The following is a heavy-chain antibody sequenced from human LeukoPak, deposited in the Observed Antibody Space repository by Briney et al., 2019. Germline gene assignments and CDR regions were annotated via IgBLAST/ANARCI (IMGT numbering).Heavy chain of an antibody. D-gene: IGHD7-27*01. Sequence: SETLSLTCTVSGGSISSYYWGWIRQPPGKGLEWIGYIYHSGSTNYNPSLKSRVTISVDTSKNQFSLKLSSVTAADTAVYYCARDSSNWGAFDYWGQGTLVTVSS. CDR3: ARDSSNWGAFDY. CDR2: IYHSGST. CDR1: GGSISSYY. V-gene: IGHV4-59*12. J-gene: IGHJ4*02.